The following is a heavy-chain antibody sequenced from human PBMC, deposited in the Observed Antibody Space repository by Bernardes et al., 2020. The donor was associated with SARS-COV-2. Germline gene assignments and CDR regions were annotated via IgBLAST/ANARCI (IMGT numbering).Heavy chain of an antibody. CDR1: GGSISGSY. J-gene: IGHJ3*02. Sequence: SETLSLTCTVSGGSISGSYCSWIRQSPGKGLEWIGYISYTGSFNYHPSLKSRLTLSVDTSKNQFSLKLNSVTAADTAIYYCAGLITITFGGVIVSDAFDMWGQGTMVTVSS. V-gene: IGHV4-59*01. CDR2: ISYTGSF. D-gene: IGHD3-16*02. CDR3: AGLITITFGGVIVSDAFDM.